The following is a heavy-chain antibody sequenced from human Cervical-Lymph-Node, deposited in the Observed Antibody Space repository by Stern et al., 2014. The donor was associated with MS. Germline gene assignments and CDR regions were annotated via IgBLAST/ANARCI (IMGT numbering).Heavy chain of an antibody. CDR3: AAPTYGSGSYGSFDY. J-gene: IGHJ4*02. V-gene: IGHV5-51*01. CDR1: GYSFTAHW. CDR2: IYPADSDT. D-gene: IGHD3-10*01. Sequence: VQLVQSGAEVKKPGESLKISCKASGYSFTAHWIGWVRQKPGKGLELVGIIYPADSDTKYSPSFQGQVTISADKSINTAYLQWSSLKASDTAMYYCAAPTYGSGSYGSFDYWGQGSLVTVSS.